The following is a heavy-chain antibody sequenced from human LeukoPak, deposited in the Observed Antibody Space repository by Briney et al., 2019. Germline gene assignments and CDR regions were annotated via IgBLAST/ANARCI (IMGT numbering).Heavy chain of an antibody. V-gene: IGHV1-18*01. D-gene: IGHD3-10*01. CDR1: GYTFTSYG. CDR2: ISAYNGNT. CDR3: AREQYYYGSGSYYTSSPSFMDV. Sequence: GASVKVSCKASGYTFTSYGISWVRQAPGQGLEWMGWISAYNGNTNYAQKLQGRVTMTTDTSTSTAYMELRSLRSDDTAVYYCAREQYYYGSGSYYTSSPSFMDVWGQGTTVTVSS. J-gene: IGHJ6*02.